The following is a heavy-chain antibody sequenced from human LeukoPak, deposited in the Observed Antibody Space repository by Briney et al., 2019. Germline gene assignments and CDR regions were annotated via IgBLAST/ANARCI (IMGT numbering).Heavy chain of an antibody. Sequence: PGGSLRLSCAASGFTVRSNYMSWVRQAPGKGLEWVATIKPDGSAQYCVDSVKGRFTISRDNAKNSLFLQINSLRAEDTAVYYCAKAAAAFGSSWDCWGQGTLVTVSS. CDR3: AKAAAAFGSSWDC. CDR1: GFTVRSNY. CDR2: IKPDGSAQ. J-gene: IGHJ4*02. D-gene: IGHD6-13*01. V-gene: IGHV3-7*01.